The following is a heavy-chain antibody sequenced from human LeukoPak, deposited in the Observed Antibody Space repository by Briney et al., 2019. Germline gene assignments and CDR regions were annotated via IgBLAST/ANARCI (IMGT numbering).Heavy chain of an antibody. Sequence: ASVKVSCKASGYTFTSYGISWVRQAPGQGLEWMGWISAYNGSTNYAQKLQGRVTMTTDTSTSTAYMELRSLRSDDTAVYYCARDGYATTVIEDDYWGQGTLVTVSS. J-gene: IGHJ4*02. CDR3: ARDGYATTVIEDDY. D-gene: IGHD4-17*01. CDR2: ISAYNGST. CDR1: GYTFTSYG. V-gene: IGHV1-18*01.